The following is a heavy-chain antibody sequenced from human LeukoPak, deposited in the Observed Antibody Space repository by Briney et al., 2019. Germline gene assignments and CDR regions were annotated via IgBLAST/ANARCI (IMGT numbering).Heavy chain of an antibody. CDR2: ISSSGSTI. CDR3: ARDNSAWSGYYDYYYYMDV. D-gene: IGHD3-3*01. Sequence: GGSLRLSCAASGFTFSDYYMSWIRQAPGKGLEWVSYISSSGSTIYYADSVKGRFTISRDNAKNSLYLQMNSLRAEDTAVYYCARDNSAWSGYYDYYYYMDVWGKGTTVTVSS. J-gene: IGHJ6*03. CDR1: GFTFSDYY. V-gene: IGHV3-11*04.